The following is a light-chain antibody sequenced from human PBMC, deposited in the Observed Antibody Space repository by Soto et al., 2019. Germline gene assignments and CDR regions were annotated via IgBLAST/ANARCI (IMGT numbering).Light chain of an antibody. CDR2: TTN. Sequence: SVLTQPHSASGTPGQRVTISCSGSSSNIGTSSVHWFQQLPGTAPKLLISTTNQRPSGVPERFSGSKSGTSASLAISGLQPEDEADYYCAAWDDSLNGHVFGTGTKVTVL. CDR3: AAWDDSLNGHV. CDR1: SSNIGTSS. V-gene: IGLV1-44*01. J-gene: IGLJ1*01.